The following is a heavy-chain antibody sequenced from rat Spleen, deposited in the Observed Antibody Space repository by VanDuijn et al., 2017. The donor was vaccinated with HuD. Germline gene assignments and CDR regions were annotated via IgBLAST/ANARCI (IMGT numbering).Heavy chain of an antibody. Sequence: EVQLQESGPGLVKPSQSLSLTCSVTGYSITSSYRWNWIRKFPGNKMEWMGYMDYSGSTSYNPSLRSRVSITRDTSKNQFFLQLNSVTTEDTATYYCATLGLAYYFDYWGQGVMVTVSS. CDR2: MDYSGST. V-gene: IGHV3-1*01. CDR3: ATLGLAYYFDY. D-gene: IGHD4-2*01. CDR1: GYSITSSY. J-gene: IGHJ2*01.